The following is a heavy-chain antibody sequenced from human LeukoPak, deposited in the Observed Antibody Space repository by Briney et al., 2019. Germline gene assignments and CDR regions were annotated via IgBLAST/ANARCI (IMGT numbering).Heavy chain of an antibody. CDR2: IIPIVRST. Sequence: SVKVSCKASGGSFSNYVVTWVRQAPGQGFEWMGGIIPIVRSTNYAQMFQGRLTLTADKLTSTFYMELRGLTSADTAVYYCARGSRCLKGACLPFDPWGQGTLVTVSS. D-gene: IGHD2-2*01. CDR1: GGSFSNYV. CDR3: ARGSRCLKGACLPFDP. V-gene: IGHV1-69*06. J-gene: IGHJ5*02.